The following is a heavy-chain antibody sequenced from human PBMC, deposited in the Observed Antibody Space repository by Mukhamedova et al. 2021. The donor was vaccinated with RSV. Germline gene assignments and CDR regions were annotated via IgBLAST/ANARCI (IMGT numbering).Heavy chain of an antibody. CDR3: ARDDSWADAFDI. Sequence: GQGLEWMGIINPSGGSTSYAQKFQGRVTMTRDPSTSTVYMELSSLRSEDTAVYYCARDDSWADAFDIWGQGTMVTVSS. D-gene: IGHD2-21*01. CDR2: INPSGGST. V-gene: IGHV1-46*01. J-gene: IGHJ3*02.